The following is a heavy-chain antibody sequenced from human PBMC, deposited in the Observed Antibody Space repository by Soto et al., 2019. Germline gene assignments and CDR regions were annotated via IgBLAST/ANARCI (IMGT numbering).Heavy chain of an antibody. J-gene: IGHJ3*02. CDR3: ASYYYGSGSYYAFDI. CDR2: IIPILGIA. CDR1: GGTFSSYT. Sequence: QVQLVQSGAEVKKPGSSVKVSCKASGGTFSSYTISWVRQAPGQGLEGMGGIIPILGIANYAQKFQGRVTITADKSTSTAYMELSSLRSEDTAVYYCASYYYGSGSYYAFDIWGQGTMVTVSS. D-gene: IGHD3-10*01. V-gene: IGHV1-69*02.